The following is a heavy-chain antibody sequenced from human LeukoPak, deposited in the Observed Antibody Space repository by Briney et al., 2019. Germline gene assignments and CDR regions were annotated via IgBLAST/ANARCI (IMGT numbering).Heavy chain of an antibody. CDR1: GFSFISYS. V-gene: IGHV3-21*01. Sequence: GGSLGLSCAASGFSFISYSMNWVRQAPGKGLEWVSSISSSSSDIYYADSVKGRFTISRGNAKNSLYLQMNSLRAEDTAIYYCARDGDGLKPLDYWGQGTLVIVSS. CDR3: ARDGDGLKPLDY. J-gene: IGHJ4*02. CDR2: ISSSSSDI. D-gene: IGHD5-24*01.